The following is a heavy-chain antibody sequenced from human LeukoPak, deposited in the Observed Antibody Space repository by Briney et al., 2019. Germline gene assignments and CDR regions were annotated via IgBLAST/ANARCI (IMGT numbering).Heavy chain of an antibody. CDR3: ARDERAYDSSGYMSY. V-gene: IGHV1-2*02. CDR1: GYTFTGYY. D-gene: IGHD3-22*01. CDR2: INPNSGGT. Sequence: ASVKVSCKASGYTFTGYYMHWVRQAPGQGLEWMGWINPNSGGTNYAQKFQGRVTMTRDTSISTAYMELSRLRSDDTAVYYCARDERAYDSSGYMSYWGQGTLVTVSS. J-gene: IGHJ4*02.